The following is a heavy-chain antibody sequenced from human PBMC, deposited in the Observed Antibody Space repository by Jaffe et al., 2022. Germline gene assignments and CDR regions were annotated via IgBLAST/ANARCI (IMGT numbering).Heavy chain of an antibody. V-gene: IGHV2-70*01. J-gene: IGHJ6*03. CDR1: GFSLSTSGMC. CDR2: IDWDDDK. Sequence: QVTLRESGPALVKPTQTLTLTCTFSGFSLSTSGMCVSWIRQPPGKALEWLALIDWDDDKYYSTSLKTRLTISKDTSKNQVVLTMTNMDPVDTATYYCARILSSSWYGPYYYYYMDVWGKGTTVTVSS. CDR3: ARILSSSWYGPYYYYYMDV. D-gene: IGHD6-13*01.